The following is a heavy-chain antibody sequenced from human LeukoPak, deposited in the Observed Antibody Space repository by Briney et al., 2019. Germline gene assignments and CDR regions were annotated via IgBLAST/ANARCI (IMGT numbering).Heavy chain of an antibody. CDR2: ISAYNGNT. V-gene: IGHV1-18*01. J-gene: IGHJ6*02. D-gene: IGHD4-11*01. Sequence: GASVKVSCKASGYTFTSYGISWVRQAPGQGLEWMGWISAYNGNTNYAQKLQGRVTMTTDTSTSTAYMELRSLRSDDTAVYYCARDTVTTRADKTTRYYYYYGMDVWGQGTTVTVSS. CDR1: GYTFTSYG. CDR3: ARDTVTTRADKTTRYYYYYGMDV.